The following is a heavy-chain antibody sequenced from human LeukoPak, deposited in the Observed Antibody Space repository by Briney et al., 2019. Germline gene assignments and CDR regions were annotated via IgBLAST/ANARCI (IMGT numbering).Heavy chain of an antibody. J-gene: IGHJ4*02. CDR1: GFTFSNAW. Sequence: PGGSLRLSCAASGFTFSNAWMSWVRQAPGKGLEWLGRIKSKTDGGTTDYAAPVKGRFTISRDDSKNTLYLQMNSLKTEDTAVYYCAVVITPDRDYWGQGTLVTVSS. D-gene: IGHD3-22*01. V-gene: IGHV3-15*01. CDR3: AVVITPDRDY. CDR2: IKSKTDGGTT.